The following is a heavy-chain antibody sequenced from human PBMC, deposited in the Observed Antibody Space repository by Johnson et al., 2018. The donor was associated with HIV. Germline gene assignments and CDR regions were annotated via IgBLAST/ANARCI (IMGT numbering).Heavy chain of an antibody. CDR3: AKEMYYFNSGNHFDAFHV. Sequence: QVLLVESGGGLVPPGGSLRLSCAASGFTFSSYAMHWVRQAPGKGLEWVAVISYDGSNKYYADSVKGRFTIYRDNSKNTLSLQMNTLRAEDTAVYYCAKEMYYFNSGNHFDAFHVWGQGTLVTVSS. J-gene: IGHJ3*01. CDR1: GFTFSSYA. D-gene: IGHD3-10*01. V-gene: IGHV3-30-3*01. CDR2: ISYDGSNK.